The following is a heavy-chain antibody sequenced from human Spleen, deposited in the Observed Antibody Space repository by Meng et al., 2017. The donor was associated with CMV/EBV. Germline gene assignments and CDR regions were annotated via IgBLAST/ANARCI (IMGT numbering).Heavy chain of an antibody. CDR1: GFTFSSYA. Sequence: GGSLRLSCAASGFTFSSYAMSWVRQAPGKGLEWVSVIYSGGSSTYYADSVKGRFTISRDNSKNTLYLQMNSLRAEDTAVYYCAKASPAVAGTAYDYWGQGTLVTVSS. CDR2: IYSGGSST. V-gene: IGHV3-23*03. J-gene: IGHJ4*02. D-gene: IGHD6-19*01. CDR3: AKASPAVAGTAYDY.